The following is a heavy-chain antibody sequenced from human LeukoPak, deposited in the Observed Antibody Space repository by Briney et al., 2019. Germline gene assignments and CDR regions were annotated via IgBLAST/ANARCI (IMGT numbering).Heavy chain of an antibody. D-gene: IGHD2-21*02. CDR3: AVSYCGGDCHRPDYYYGMDV. CDR2: INPNSGGT. Sequence: ASVKVSCKASGYTFTGYYMHWVRQAPGQGLEWMGWINPNSGGTNYAQKFQGRVTMTRATSISTAYMELSRLRSDDTAVYYCAVSYCGGDCHRPDYYYGMDVWGQGTTVTVSS. CDR1: GYTFTGYY. V-gene: IGHV1-2*02. J-gene: IGHJ6*02.